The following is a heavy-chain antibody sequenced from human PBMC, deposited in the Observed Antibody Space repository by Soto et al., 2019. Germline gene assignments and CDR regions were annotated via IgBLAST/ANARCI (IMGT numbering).Heavy chain of an antibody. CDR3: ARRVTMASVTAGNDNWFDP. V-gene: IGHV4-59*08. J-gene: IGHJ5*02. D-gene: IGHD2-21*02. CDR2: VYYSGTP. CDR1: GDSITTYV. Sequence: PSETLSLTCTVSGDSITTYVWNWIRQSPGKGLEWIGYVYYSGTPHYNPSLKSRVTMSLDTSKNQFSLMLSSVTAADTAVYYCARRVTMASVTAGNDNWFDPWGQGTPVTVS.